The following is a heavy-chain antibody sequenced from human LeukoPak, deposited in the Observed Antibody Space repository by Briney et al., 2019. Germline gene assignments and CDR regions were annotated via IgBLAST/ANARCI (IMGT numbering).Heavy chain of an antibody. Sequence: GGSLRLSCAASGFTFSNYAMSWVRQAPGKGLEWVTAISDNGHSTDYADSVKGRFTISRDNSKNTLFLQMYGLRAEDTAVYYCAKAGVAAPDFDYFDCWGQGTLLTVSS. CDR2: ISDNGHST. D-gene: IGHD6-13*01. CDR3: AKAGVAAPDFDYFDC. J-gene: IGHJ4*02. V-gene: IGHV3-23*01. CDR1: GFTFSNYA.